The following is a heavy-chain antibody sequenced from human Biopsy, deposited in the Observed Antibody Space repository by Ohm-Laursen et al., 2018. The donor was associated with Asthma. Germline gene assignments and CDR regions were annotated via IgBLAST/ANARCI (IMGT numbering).Heavy chain of an antibody. Sequence: SLRLSCTASGFTFRSYAMHWVRQAPGKGLEWVAVGGSYYDGGLKYYADSVNGRFTVSRDDSKNALYLQMNSLRPDDTAVYYCARDVMEWYLPAFDFWGQGALVTVSS. J-gene: IGHJ4*02. V-gene: IGHV3-30-3*01. CDR1: GFTFRSYA. CDR2: GGSYYDGGLK. CDR3: ARDVMEWYLPAFDF. D-gene: IGHD3-3*01.